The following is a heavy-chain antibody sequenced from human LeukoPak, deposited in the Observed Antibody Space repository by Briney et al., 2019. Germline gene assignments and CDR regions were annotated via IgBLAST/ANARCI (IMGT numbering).Heavy chain of an antibody. Sequence: ETLSLTCTVSDGSIRSYYWSWVREAPGKGVEWVSAFYSGGTLYYADSVKGRFTISTDNSKNTLYLQMNSLRAEDTAMYYCTRQRSEVTTFDYWGQGTRVTVSS. J-gene: IGHJ4*02. CDR1: DGSIRSYY. CDR3: TRQRSEVTTFDY. V-gene: IGHV3-66*04. D-gene: IGHD4-17*01. CDR2: FYSGGTL.